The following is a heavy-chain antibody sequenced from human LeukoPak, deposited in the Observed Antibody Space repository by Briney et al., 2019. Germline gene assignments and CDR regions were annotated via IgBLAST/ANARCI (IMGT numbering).Heavy chain of an antibody. CDR1: GFTFSTYA. Sequence: GGSLRVSCAASGFTFSTYAMHWVRQAPGKGLEYVSAISSDGDSTYYANSVKGRFTISRDNSKNTLYLQMGSMRAEDMAVYYCARSEQQDFGDYEFDYWGQGTLVTVYS. CDR3: ARSEQQDFGDYEFDY. J-gene: IGHJ4*02. CDR2: ISSDGDST. V-gene: IGHV3-64*01. D-gene: IGHD4-17*01.